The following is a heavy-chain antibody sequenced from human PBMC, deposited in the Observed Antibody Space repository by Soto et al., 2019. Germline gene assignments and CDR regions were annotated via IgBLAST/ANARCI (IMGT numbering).Heavy chain of an antibody. J-gene: IGHJ4*02. CDR2: IYYSGST. Sequence: QLQLQESGPGLVKPSETLSLTCTVSGGSISSSSYYWGWIRQPPGKGLEWIGSIYYSGSTYYNPSLKSRVHISVDTSKNQFSLKLSSVTAADTAVYYCARNVGSIVGATNFDYWGQGTLVTVSS. CDR1: GGSISSSSYY. CDR3: ARNVGSIVGATNFDY. D-gene: IGHD1-26*01. V-gene: IGHV4-39*01.